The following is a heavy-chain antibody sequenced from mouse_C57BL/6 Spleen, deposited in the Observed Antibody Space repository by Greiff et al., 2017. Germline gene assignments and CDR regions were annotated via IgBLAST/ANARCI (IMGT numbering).Heavy chain of an antibody. CDR1: GFTFSDYG. Sequence: ELQVVESGGGLVKPGGSLKLSCAASGFTFSDYGMHWVRQAPEKGLEWVAYISSGSSTIYYADTVKGRFTISRDNAKNTLFLQMTSLRSEDTAMYYCARPTMVTTNYAMDYWGQGTSVTVSS. J-gene: IGHJ4*01. CDR3: ARPTMVTTNYAMDY. V-gene: IGHV5-17*01. D-gene: IGHD2-9*01. CDR2: ISSGSSTI.